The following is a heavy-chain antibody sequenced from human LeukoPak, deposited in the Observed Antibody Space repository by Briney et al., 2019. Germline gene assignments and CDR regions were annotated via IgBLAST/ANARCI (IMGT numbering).Heavy chain of an antibody. Sequence: GRSLRLSCAASGFTFSSYAMHWVRQAPGKGLEWVAVISYDGSNKYYADSVRGRFTISRDNSKNTLYLQMNSLRAEDTAVYYCAKDPHYTVTASYYFDYWGQGTLVTVSS. J-gene: IGHJ4*02. D-gene: IGHD4-17*01. CDR2: ISYDGSNK. CDR3: AKDPHYTVTASYYFDY. V-gene: IGHV3-30*04. CDR1: GFTFSSYA.